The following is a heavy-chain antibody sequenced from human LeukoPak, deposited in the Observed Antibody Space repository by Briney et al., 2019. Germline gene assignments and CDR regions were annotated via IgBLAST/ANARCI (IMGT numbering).Heavy chain of an antibody. CDR1: RGTFSSYA. D-gene: IGHD5-24*01. Sequence: SVKVSCXASRGTFSSYAMSWVRQAPGQGLEWVGRIIPIFGTVDCAQKFQGRVMIRADESTSIVYMELSSLTPDDTAVYYCARGHLGEIPADQNWFDPWGQGTLVTVSS. J-gene: IGHJ5*02. CDR3: ARGHLGEIPADQNWFDP. CDR2: IIPIFGTV. V-gene: IGHV1-69*13.